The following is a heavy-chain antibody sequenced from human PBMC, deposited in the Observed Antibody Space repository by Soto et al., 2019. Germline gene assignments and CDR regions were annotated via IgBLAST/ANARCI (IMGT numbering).Heavy chain of an antibody. CDR1: GGSISSSSYY. V-gene: IGHV4-39*01. CDR2: IYYSGST. J-gene: IGHJ4*02. Sequence: QLQLQESGPGLVKPSETLSLTCTVSGGSISSSSYYWGWIRQPPGKGLEWIGSIYYSGSTYYNPSLKSRVTISVDTSKNQFSLKLSSVTAADTAVYYCANQTSDYDYIWGSSRFDYWGQGTLVTVSS. CDR3: ANQTSDYDYIWGSSRFDY. D-gene: IGHD3-16*01.